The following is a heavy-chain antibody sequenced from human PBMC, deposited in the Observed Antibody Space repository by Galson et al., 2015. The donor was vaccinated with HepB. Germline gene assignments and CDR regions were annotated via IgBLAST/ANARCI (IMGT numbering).Heavy chain of an antibody. V-gene: IGHV3-21*01. CDR2: ISSSSTYI. Sequence: SLRLSCAASGFTFSNYNTNWVRQAPGKGLEWVSSISSSSTYIFYADSVKGRFTISRDNAKNSLYLQLNSLRAEDTAVYYCARVYYFDSSAYSLWGQGTLVTVSS. CDR1: GFTFSNYN. CDR3: ARVYYFDSSAYSL. J-gene: IGHJ4*02. D-gene: IGHD3-22*01.